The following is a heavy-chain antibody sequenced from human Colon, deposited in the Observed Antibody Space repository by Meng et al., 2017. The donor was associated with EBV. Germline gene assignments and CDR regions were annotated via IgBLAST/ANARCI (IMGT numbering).Heavy chain of an antibody. Sequence: QVRLVESGSEVKKPGASVKVSCKASDYTFNRNGIGWVRQAPGQGLEWMGWISAYNGNTKYAQKLQGRVTMTTDTSTSTAYMELRSLRSDDTALYYRARAEGFYGEFDSWGQGTLVTVSS. D-gene: IGHD4-17*01. CDR1: DYTFNRNG. V-gene: IGHV1-18*01. CDR3: ARAEGFYGEFDS. J-gene: IGHJ5*01. CDR2: ISAYNGNT.